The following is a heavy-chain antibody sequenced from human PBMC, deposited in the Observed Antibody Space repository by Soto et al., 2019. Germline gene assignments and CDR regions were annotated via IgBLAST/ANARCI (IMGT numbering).Heavy chain of an antibody. CDR1: GFTFSSYG. V-gene: IGHV3-33*01. Sequence: GGSLRLSCAASGFTFSSYGMHWVRQAPGKGLEWVAVIWYDGSNKYYADSVKGRFTISRDNSKNTLYLQMNSLRAEDTAVYYCARDNTAMALGLRYYYYYGMDVWGQGTTVTVSS. CDR3: ARDNTAMALGLRYYYYYGMDV. CDR2: IWYDGSNK. D-gene: IGHD5-18*01. J-gene: IGHJ6*02.